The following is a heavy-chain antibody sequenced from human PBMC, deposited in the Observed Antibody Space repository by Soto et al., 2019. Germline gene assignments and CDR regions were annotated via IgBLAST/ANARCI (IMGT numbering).Heavy chain of an antibody. Sequence: QVRVVESGGGVVQPGRSLRLSCTASGFSFSDYVMHWVRQPPGKGLEWVAVIWWHGRDIFYEGSVKGRFTISRDNSKNTLYLQMNNLRVEDTAVYYCARDQGGQSGDFIFDNWGHGTLVSVSS. CDR3: ARDQGGQSGDFIFDN. J-gene: IGHJ4*01. V-gene: IGHV3-33*01. D-gene: IGHD1-26*01. CDR1: GFSFSDYV. CDR2: IWWHGRDI.